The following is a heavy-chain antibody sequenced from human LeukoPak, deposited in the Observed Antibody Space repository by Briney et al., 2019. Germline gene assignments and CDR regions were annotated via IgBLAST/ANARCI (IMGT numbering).Heavy chain of an antibody. CDR2: IYTSGST. Sequence: TSETLSLTCTVSGGSISSYYWSWIRQPPGKGLEWIGYIYTSGSTNYDPSLKSRVTISVDTSKNQFSLKLSSVTAAVTAVYYCARHGGRGVGVTHFDYWGQGTLVTVSS. V-gene: IGHV4-4*09. CDR3: ARHGGRGVGVTHFDY. CDR1: GGSISSYY. J-gene: IGHJ4*02. D-gene: IGHD3-10*01.